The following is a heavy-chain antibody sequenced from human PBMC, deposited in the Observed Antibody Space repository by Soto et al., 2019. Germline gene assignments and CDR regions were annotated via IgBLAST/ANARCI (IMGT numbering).Heavy chain of an antibody. D-gene: IGHD3-22*01. J-gene: IGHJ4*02. V-gene: IGHV1-69*04. CDR2: IIPILGIA. CDR3: ARDNYDSSGPTDY. Sequence: ASVKVSCKASGGTFSSYTISWVRQAPGQGLEWMGRIIPILGIANYAQKFQGRVTITADKSTSTAYMELSSLRSEDTAVYYCARDNYDSSGPTDYWGQGTLVTVSS. CDR1: GGTFSSYT.